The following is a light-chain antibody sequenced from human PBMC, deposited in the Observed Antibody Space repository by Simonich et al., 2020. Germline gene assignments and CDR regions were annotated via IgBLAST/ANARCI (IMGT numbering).Light chain of an antibody. J-gene: IGLJ3*02. V-gene: IGLV2-11*01. CDR3: CSYAGSYTWV. Sequence: QSALTQPRSVSGSPGQQFTISCTGPSSDVGGYNLVSCDQQNPGKAPKPMIYAVSERPSGVPDRFSGSKYGNTASLTISGLQAEDEADYYCCSYAGSYTWVFGGGTKLTVL. CDR2: AVS. CDR1: SSDVGGYNL.